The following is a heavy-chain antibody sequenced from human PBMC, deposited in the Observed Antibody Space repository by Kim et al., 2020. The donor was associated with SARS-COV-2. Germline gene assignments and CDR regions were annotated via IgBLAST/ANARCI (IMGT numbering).Heavy chain of an antibody. CDR2: IYYSGST. Sequence: SETLSLTCTVSGGSISSGGYYWSWIRQHPGKGLEWIGYIYYSGSTYYNPSLKSRVTISVDTSKNQFSLKLSSVTAADTAVYYCARDRGGGMSYYGSGSNYFDYWGQGTLVTVSS. J-gene: IGHJ4*02. D-gene: IGHD3-10*01. CDR3: ARDRGGGMSYYGSGSNYFDY. CDR1: GGSISSGGYY. V-gene: IGHV4-31*03.